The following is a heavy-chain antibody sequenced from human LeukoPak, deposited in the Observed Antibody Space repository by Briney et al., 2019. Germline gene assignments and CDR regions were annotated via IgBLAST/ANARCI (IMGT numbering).Heavy chain of an antibody. Sequence: SETLSLTCTVSGGSISSGDYYWSWIRQPPGKGLEWIGYIYYSGSTYYNPSLKSRVTISVDTSKNQFSLKLSSVTAADTAVYYCARHGNYYDTSQSDPWGQGTLVTVSS. CDR1: GGSISSGDYY. CDR2: IYYSGST. D-gene: IGHD3-22*01. V-gene: IGHV4-30-4*08. CDR3: ARHGNYYDTSQSDP. J-gene: IGHJ5*02.